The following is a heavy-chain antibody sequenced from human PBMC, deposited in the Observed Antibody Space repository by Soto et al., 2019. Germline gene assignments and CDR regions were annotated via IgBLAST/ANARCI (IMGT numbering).Heavy chain of an antibody. CDR2: IYSGGST. CDR3: ASSITIFGVVIPGV. CDR1: GFTVSSNY. D-gene: IGHD3-3*01. V-gene: IGHV3-53*04. J-gene: IGHJ6*04. Sequence: GGSLRLSCAASGFTVSSNYMSWVRQAPGKGLEWVSVIYSGGSTYYADSVKGRFTISRHNSKYTLYLQMNSLRAEDTAVYYCASSITIFGVVIPGVWGKGTTVTVSS.